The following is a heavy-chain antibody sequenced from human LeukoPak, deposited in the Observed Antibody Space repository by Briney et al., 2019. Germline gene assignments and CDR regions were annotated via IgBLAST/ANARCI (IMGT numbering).Heavy chain of an antibody. D-gene: IGHD2/OR15-2a*01. V-gene: IGHV4-59*01. J-gene: IGHJ6*03. CDR1: GGSISSYY. CDR3: ARGPFQVGLSPYYYYMDV. CDR2: IYYSGRP. Sequence: SETLSLTCTVSGGSISSYYWSWIRQPAGKGLEWIGYIYYSGRPNYNPSLKSRITISVDTSKNQFSLKLGSVTAADTAVYYCARGPFQVGLSPYYYYMDVWGKGTTVTISS.